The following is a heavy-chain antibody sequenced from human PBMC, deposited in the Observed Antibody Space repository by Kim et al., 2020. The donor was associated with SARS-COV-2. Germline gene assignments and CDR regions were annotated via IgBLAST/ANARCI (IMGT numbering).Heavy chain of an antibody. CDR3: ARIGDY. Sequence: YPGDSDTRYSPSFQGQLTTSADTSISTAYLQWSSLKASDTAMYYCARIGDYWGQGTLVTVSS. V-gene: IGHV5-51*01. D-gene: IGHD2-15*01. J-gene: IGHJ4*02. CDR2: YPGDSDT.